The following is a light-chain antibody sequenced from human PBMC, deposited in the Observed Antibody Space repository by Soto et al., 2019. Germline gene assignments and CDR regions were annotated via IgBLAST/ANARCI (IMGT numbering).Light chain of an antibody. V-gene: IGLV1-51*01. J-gene: IGLJ2*01. Sequence: QSVLTQPPSVSAAPGQKVTISCSGSSSNIGNNYLSWYHQLPGTAPKLLIYDNNKRPSEIPDRFSGSKSGTSATLGITGLQTGDEADYYCGTWDSSLSAVVFGGGTKLTVL. CDR1: SSNIGNNY. CDR3: GTWDSSLSAVV. CDR2: DNN.